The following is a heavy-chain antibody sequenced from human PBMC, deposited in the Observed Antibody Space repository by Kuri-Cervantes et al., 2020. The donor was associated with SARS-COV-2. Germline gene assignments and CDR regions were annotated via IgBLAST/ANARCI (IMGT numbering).Heavy chain of an antibody. V-gene: IGHV4-30-4*08. CDR3: ARARDSSIFGVVIDDAFDI. CDR1: GGSISSGDYY. J-gene: IGHJ3*02. D-gene: IGHD3-3*01. Sequence: SETLSLTCTVSGGSISSGDYYWSWIRQPPGKGLEWIGYIYYSGSTYYNPSLKSRVTISVDTSKNQFSLKLSSVTAADTAVYYCARARDSSIFGVVIDDAFDIWAKGQWSPSPQ. CDR2: IYYSGST.